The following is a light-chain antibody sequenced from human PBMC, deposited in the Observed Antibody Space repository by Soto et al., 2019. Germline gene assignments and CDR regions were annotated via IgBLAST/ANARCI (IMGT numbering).Light chain of an antibody. Sequence: QSALTQPASVSGSPGQPITISCTGTSSDVGSFDSVAWYQHNPGKAPKLMIYDVSNRPSGVSSRFSGSKSGNTASLSISGLQTEDEANYFCSLYSSNGSLIFGPGTKLTVL. J-gene: IGLJ1*01. V-gene: IGLV2-14*01. CDR3: SLYSSNGSLI. CDR2: DVS. CDR1: SSDVGSFDS.